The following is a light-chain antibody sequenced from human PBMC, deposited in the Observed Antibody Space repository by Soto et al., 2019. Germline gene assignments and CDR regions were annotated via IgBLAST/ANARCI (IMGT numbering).Light chain of an antibody. CDR3: QQSYTTASIT. CDR1: QSISRN. J-gene: IGKJ5*01. V-gene: IGKV1-39*01. CDR2: AAS. Sequence: DIQMTQSPSSLSASVGDRVTITCRASQSISRNLNWYQHKPGKAPKLLIYAASSLQNGVPSRFSGGGSETEFTLSISSLQPEDFGTYYCQQSYTTASITFGQGTRLEIK.